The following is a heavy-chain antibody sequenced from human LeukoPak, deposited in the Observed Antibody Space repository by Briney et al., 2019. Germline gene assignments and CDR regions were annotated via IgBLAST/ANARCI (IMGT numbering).Heavy chain of an antibody. J-gene: IGHJ4*02. D-gene: IGHD1-26*01. CDR2: IYYSGST. CDR3: ARRGSGELDSLGYFDY. Sequence: SETLSLTCTVSGGSISSGGYYWSWIRQHPGKGLEWIGYIYYSGSTYYNPSLKSRVTISVDTSKNQFSLKLSSVTAADTAVYYCARRGSGELDSLGYFDYWGQGTLVTVSS. V-gene: IGHV4-31*03. CDR1: GGSISSGGYY.